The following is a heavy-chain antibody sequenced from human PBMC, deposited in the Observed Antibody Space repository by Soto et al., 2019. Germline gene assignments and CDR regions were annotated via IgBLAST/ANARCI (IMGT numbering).Heavy chain of an antibody. V-gene: IGHV1-69*12. J-gene: IGHJ6*04. CDR1: GGTFSSYA. D-gene: IGHD4-17*01. CDR3: ARADYGDYYYYGMDA. Sequence: QVQLVQSGAEVKKPGSSVKVSCKASGGTFSSYAISWVRQAPGQGLEWMGGIIPIFCTATSAQKFQGKVTTTADDSXXTSSMELTSLRSEDTTVYYCARADYGDYYYYGMDAWGEGTTVTVSS. CDR2: IIPIFCTA.